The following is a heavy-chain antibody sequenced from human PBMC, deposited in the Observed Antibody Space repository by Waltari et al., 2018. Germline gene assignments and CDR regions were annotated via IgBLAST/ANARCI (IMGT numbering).Heavy chain of an antibody. D-gene: IGHD3-9*01. J-gene: IGHJ4*02. V-gene: IGHV4-59*01. Sequence: QVQLQESGPGLVKPSETLSLTCTVSGGSISSYYWSWIRQPPGKGLEWIGYIYYSGSTNYNPSLKSRVTISVDTSKNQFSLKLSSVTAADTAVYYCARSGYYNVIDYWGQGTLVTVSS. CDR2: IYYSGST. CDR3: ARSGYYNVIDY. CDR1: GGSISSYY.